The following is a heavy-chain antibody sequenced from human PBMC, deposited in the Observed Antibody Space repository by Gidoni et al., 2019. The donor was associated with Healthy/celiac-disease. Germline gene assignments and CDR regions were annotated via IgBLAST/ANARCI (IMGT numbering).Heavy chain of an antibody. CDR1: GFTFSSYA. D-gene: IGHD1-1*01. CDR3: ASPVPYNPTTTD. Sequence: QVQLVESGGGVVQPGRSLRLSCAASGFTFSSYAMHWVRQAPGKGLEWVAVISYDGSNKYYAGSVKGRFTISRDNSKNTLYLQMNSLRAEDTAVYYCASPVPYNPTTTDWGQGTLVTVSS. CDR2: ISYDGSNK. V-gene: IGHV3-30*04. J-gene: IGHJ4*02.